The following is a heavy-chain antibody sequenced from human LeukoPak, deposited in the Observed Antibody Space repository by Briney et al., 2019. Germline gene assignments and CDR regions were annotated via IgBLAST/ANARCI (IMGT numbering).Heavy chain of an antibody. J-gene: IGHJ4*02. V-gene: IGHV3-23*01. D-gene: IGHD3-3*01. CDR2: ISGSGTST. CDR3: AKVRLGVAPIWDY. Sequence: GGSLRLSCAASGFTFSSFAMSWVRQAPGKGLEWVSAISGSGTSTYYADSVKGRFTISRDNSKNTLYLQMNSLTAEDTAVYYCAKVRLGVAPIWDYWGQGTLVTVSS. CDR1: GFTFSSFA.